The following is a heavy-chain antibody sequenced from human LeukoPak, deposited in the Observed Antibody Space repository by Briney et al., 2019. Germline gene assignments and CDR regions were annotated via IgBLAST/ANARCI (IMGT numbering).Heavy chain of an antibody. CDR2: IYYSGST. V-gene: IGHV4-31*03. Sequence: SETLSLTCTVSGGSISSGGYYWSWIRQHPGKGLEWIGYIYYSGSTYYNPSLKSRVTISVDTSKNQFSLKLSSVTAADTAVYYCVRGAYDSSGYSHAFDIWGQGTMATVSS. D-gene: IGHD3-22*01. CDR3: VRGAYDSSGYSHAFDI. CDR1: GGSISSGGYY. J-gene: IGHJ3*02.